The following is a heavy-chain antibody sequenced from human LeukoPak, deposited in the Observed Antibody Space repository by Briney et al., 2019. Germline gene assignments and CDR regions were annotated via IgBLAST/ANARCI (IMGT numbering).Heavy chain of an antibody. Sequence: GGSLRLSCAASGFTISSYSMNWVRQAPGKGLEWVSSISSSSSYIYYADSVKGRFTISRDNAKNSLYLQMNSLRAEDTAVYYCARDLLYYDSSGLQPAWGQGTPVTVSS. D-gene: IGHD3-22*01. V-gene: IGHV3-21*01. J-gene: IGHJ5*02. CDR2: ISSSSSYI. CDR1: GFTISSYS. CDR3: ARDLLYYDSSGLQPA.